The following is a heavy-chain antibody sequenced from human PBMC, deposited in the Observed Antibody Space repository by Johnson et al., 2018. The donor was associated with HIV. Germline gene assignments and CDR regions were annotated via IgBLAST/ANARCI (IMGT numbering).Heavy chain of an antibody. J-gene: IGHJ3*02. CDR1: GFTFDDYG. D-gene: IGHD2-8*01. CDR3: ASGVGGAGDDAFDI. CDR2: ISSSGSTI. V-gene: IGHV3-11*04. Sequence: QVLLVESGGGVVKPGGSLRLSCAASGFTFDDYGMSWVRQVPGKGLEWVSYISSSGSTIYYADSVKGRFTISRDNAKNSLYLQMNSLRAEDTAVYYCASGVGGAGDDAFDIWGQGTMVTVSS.